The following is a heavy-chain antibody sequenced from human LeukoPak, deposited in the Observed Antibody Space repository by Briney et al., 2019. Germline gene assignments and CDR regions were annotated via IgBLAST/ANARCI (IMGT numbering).Heavy chain of an antibody. J-gene: IGHJ3*02. Sequence: PGGSLRLSCAAPGFTFSSYGMHWVRQAPGKGLEWVAFIRYDGSNKYYADSVKGRFTISRDNSKNTLYLQMNSLRAEDTAVYYCAKDGGGGSYSDAFDIWGQGTMVTVSS. D-gene: IGHD1-26*01. CDR1: GFTFSSYG. V-gene: IGHV3-30*02. CDR2: IRYDGSNK. CDR3: AKDGGGGSYSDAFDI.